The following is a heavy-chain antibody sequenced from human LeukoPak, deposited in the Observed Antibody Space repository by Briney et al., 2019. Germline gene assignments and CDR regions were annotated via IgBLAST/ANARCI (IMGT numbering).Heavy chain of an antibody. CDR2: IHPGDSDT. CDR3: ARHAVRDGYNRHNDY. V-gene: IGHV5-51*01. D-gene: IGHD5-24*01. Sequence: GESLKISCKGSGYSFTGYWIGWLRQMLGKGLEWMGIIHPGDSDTRYSPSFQGQVTISADKSISTAYLQWSSLTASDTAMYYCARHAVRDGYNRHNDYWGQGTLVTVSS. J-gene: IGHJ4*02. CDR1: GYSFTGYW.